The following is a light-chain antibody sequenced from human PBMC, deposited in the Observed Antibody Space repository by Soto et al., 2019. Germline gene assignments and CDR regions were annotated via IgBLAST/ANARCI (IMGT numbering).Light chain of an antibody. V-gene: IGKV3-15*01. CDR3: QQYNDWILS. CDR2: GAS. Sequence: EIVMTQSPATLSVSPGERATLSCGASQSVGSNLAWYQQKPGQAPRLLMYGASTRATDIPARFSASGSGTDFTLTISSLQSEDFAVYYCQQYNDWILSFGQGTKVDIK. CDR1: QSVGSN. J-gene: IGKJ1*01.